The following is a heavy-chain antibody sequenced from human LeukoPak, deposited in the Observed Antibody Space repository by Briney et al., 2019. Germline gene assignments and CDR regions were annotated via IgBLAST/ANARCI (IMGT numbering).Heavy chain of an antibody. J-gene: IGHJ4*02. CDR1: GYIFTDYY. CDR2: INPNSGGT. CDR3: TREGQFGMVIGFVY. D-gene: IGHD3-3*01. Sequence: ASVKVSCKASGYIFTDYYMHWVRQAPGQGLEWMGWINPNSGGTNYAQTFQGRVTMTRDTSISTAYMELSRLRSDDTAVYYCTREGQFGMVIGFVYWGQGTLVTVSS. V-gene: IGHV1-2*02.